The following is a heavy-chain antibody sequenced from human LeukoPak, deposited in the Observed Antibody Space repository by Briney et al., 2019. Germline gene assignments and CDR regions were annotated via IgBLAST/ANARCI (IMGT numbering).Heavy chain of an antibody. Sequence: KPSETLSLTCTVSGGSFSSYYWSWIRQPPGKGLEWIGNNYRSGSTYYNPSLKSRVTVSVDTANNQLSLKLNSVTAADTAVYYCAREGGNSYFYYWGQGTLVTVSS. V-gene: IGHV4-4*08. CDR3: AREGGNSYFYY. CDR2: NYRSGST. D-gene: IGHD4-23*01. J-gene: IGHJ4*02. CDR1: GGSFSSYY.